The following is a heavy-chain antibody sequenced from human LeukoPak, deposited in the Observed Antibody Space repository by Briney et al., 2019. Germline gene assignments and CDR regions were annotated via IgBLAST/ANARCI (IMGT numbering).Heavy chain of an antibody. J-gene: IGHJ4*02. CDR1: GYTFTSYA. Sequence: ASVKVSCMASGYTFTSYAIHWVRQAPGQRLEWMGWISAGNGNTKYSQNFQGRVTSISNTSATTAFMELSSLRSEDAAVYYCARDSGSGSNDYWGQGTLVTVSS. CDR2: ISAGNGNT. V-gene: IGHV1-3*01. D-gene: IGHD1-26*01. CDR3: ARDSGSGSNDY.